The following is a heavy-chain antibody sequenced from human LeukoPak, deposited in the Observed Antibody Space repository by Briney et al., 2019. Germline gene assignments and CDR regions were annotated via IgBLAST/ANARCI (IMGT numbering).Heavy chain of an antibody. CDR2: ISSDASNK. J-gene: IGHJ4*02. CDR1: GFTFSDYP. V-gene: IGHV3-30*04. Sequence: GRSLRLSCAASGFTFSDYPLQWVRQAPDKGLEWVALISSDASNKYYVESVTGRFTIPRDNSKNTLSLQMNSLRPEDTAVYFCARGSRRDGYKPDYWGQGTLVTVSS. D-gene: IGHD5-24*01. CDR3: ARGSRRDGYKPDY.